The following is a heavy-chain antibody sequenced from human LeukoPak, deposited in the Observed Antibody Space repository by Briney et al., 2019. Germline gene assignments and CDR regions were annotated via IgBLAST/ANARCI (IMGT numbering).Heavy chain of an antibody. V-gene: IGHV3-30*04. CDR1: GFTFSSYA. CDR3: AREGWDY. CDR2: ISYDGSNK. D-gene: IGHD6-19*01. Sequence: GGSLRLSCAASGFTFSSYAMHWVRQAPGKGLEWVAVISYDGSNKYYADSVKGRFTISRDNSKNTLYLQMNSLRAEDTAVYYCAREGWDYWGQGTLVTVSS. J-gene: IGHJ4*02.